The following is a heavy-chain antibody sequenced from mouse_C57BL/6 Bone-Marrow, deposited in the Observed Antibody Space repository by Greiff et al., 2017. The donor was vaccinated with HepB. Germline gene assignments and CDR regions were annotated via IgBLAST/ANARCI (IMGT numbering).Heavy chain of an antibody. CDR2: IDPSDSET. D-gene: IGHD1-1*01. CDR3: ARNGITTVVDPWYFDV. J-gene: IGHJ1*03. V-gene: IGHV1-52*01. CDR1: GYTFTSYW. Sequence: VQLQQPGAELVRPGSSVKLSCKASGYTFTSYWMHWVKQRPIQGLEWIGNIDPSDSETHYNQKFKDKATLTVDKSSSTAYMQLSSLTSEDSAVYYGARNGITTVVDPWYFDVWGTGTTVTVSS.